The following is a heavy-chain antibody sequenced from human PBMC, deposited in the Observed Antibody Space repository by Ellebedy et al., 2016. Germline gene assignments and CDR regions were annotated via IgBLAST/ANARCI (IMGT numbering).Heavy chain of an antibody. D-gene: IGHD1-26*01. CDR2: ISYDGSNK. V-gene: IGHV3-30*18. Sequence: GGSLRLXXAASGFTFSSYGMHWVRQAPGKGLEWVAVISYDGSNKYYADSVKGRFTISRDNSKNTLYLQMNSLRAEDTAVYYCAKDEGVRRVGELTLDYWGQGTLVTVSS. J-gene: IGHJ4*02. CDR3: AKDEGVRRVGELTLDY. CDR1: GFTFSSYG.